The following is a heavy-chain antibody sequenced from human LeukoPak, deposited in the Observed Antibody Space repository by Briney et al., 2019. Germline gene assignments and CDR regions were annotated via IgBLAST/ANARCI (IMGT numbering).Heavy chain of an antibody. V-gene: IGHV3-7*01. D-gene: IGHD6-6*01. CDR2: IKQDGREK. CDR3: ARVSIAARLGDAFDI. J-gene: IGHJ3*02. Sequence: GGSLRLSCAASGFTFSSYWMSWVRQAPGKGLEWVANIKQDGREKYYVDSVKGRFTISRDNAKNSLYLQMNSLRAEDTAVYYCARVSIAARLGDAFDIWGQGTMVTVSS. CDR1: GFTFSSYW.